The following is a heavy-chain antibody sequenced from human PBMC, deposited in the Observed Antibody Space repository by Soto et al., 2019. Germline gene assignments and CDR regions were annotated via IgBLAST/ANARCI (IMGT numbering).Heavy chain of an antibody. Sequence: SETLSLTCAVSGGSISSGGYSWSWIRQPPGKGLEWIGYIYHSGSTYYNPSPKSRVTISVDRSKNQFSLKLSSVTAADTAAYYVVRDPDYWGQGTLVTVSS. CDR1: GGSISSGGYS. CDR2: IYHSGST. V-gene: IGHV4-30-2*01. J-gene: IGHJ4*02. CDR3: VRDPDY.